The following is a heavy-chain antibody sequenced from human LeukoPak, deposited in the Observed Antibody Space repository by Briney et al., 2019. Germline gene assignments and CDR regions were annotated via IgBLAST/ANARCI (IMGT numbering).Heavy chain of an antibody. V-gene: IGHV1-2*06. D-gene: IGHD5-12*01. J-gene: IGHJ4*02. CDR3: ARAYSGYDIPDY. CDR2: INPNSGGT. Sequence: GASVKVSCKASGYTFTGYYMHWVRQAPGQGLEWMGRINPNSGGTNYAQKFQGRVTMTRDTSISTAYMELSRLKSDDTAVYYCARAYSGYDIPDYWGQGTLVTVSS. CDR1: GYTFTGYY.